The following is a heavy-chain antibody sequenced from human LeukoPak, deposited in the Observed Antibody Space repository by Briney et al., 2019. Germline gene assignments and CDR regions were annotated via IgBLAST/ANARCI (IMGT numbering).Heavy chain of an antibody. V-gene: IGHV4-59*08. CDR3: ARRPRIMIVVGDDAFDI. Sequence: PSETLSLTCTVSGGSISSYYWSWIRQPPGKGLEWIGYIYYSGSTNYNPSLKSRVTISVDTSKNQFSLKLSSVTAADTAVYYCARRPRIMIVVGDDAFDIWGQGTMVTVSS. CDR2: IYYSGST. CDR1: GGSISSYY. J-gene: IGHJ3*02. D-gene: IGHD3-22*01.